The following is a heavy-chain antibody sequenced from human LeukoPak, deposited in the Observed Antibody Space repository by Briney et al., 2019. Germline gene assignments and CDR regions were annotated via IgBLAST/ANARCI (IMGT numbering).Heavy chain of an antibody. V-gene: IGHV3-30*04. D-gene: IGHD3-22*01. J-gene: IGHJ4*02. Sequence: GGSLGLSCAASGFTFSDFAMHWVRQAPGKGLEWVAVVSYDGINKYYADSVRGRVSISRDNSKNTLYLQMNSLRPEDTAVYFCRGTYYDSSAFFDLWGRGTLVTVSS. CDR3: RGTYYDSSAFFDL. CDR1: GFTFSDFA. CDR2: VSYDGINK.